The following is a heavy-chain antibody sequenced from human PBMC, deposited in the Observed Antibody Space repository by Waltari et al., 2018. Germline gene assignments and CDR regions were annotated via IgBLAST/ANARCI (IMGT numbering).Heavy chain of an antibody. CDR2: IMHSGST. Sequence: QVQLQQWGAGLLKPSETLSLTCAVYGGSFSGYYWSWIRQPPGKGLEWIGEIMHSGSTNYNPSLKSRVTIAVDTSKNQFSLKLSSVTAADTAVYYCARLSPIDCSSTSCYLGAFDIWGQGTMVTVSS. J-gene: IGHJ3*02. CDR3: ARLSPIDCSSTSCYLGAFDI. D-gene: IGHD2-2*01. V-gene: IGHV4-34*12. CDR1: GGSFSGYY.